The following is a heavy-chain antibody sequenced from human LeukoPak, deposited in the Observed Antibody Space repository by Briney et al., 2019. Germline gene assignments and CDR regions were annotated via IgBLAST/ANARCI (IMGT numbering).Heavy chain of an antibody. V-gene: IGHV3-64D*06. CDR2: ISSNGGST. CDR1: GFTFSSYA. CDR3: AARSRIVGATEGDY. D-gene: IGHD1-26*01. Sequence: GGSLRLSCSASGFTFSSYAMHWVRQAPGKGLEYVSAISSNGGSTYYADSVKGRFTISRDNSKNTLYLQMSSLRAEDTAVYYCAARSRIVGATEGDYWGQGTLVTVSS. J-gene: IGHJ4*02.